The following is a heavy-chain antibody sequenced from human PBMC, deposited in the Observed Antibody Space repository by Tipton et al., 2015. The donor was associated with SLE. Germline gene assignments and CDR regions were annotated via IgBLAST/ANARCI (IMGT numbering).Heavy chain of an antibody. Sequence: TLSLTCTVSGGSIIGYYWSWIRQPAGKGLEWIGRVYSSGSTIYNPSIKSRITLSLDTSKNQFSLRVNSATAADTAVYYCARGGGSYYDYWGQGTLVTVSS. V-gene: IGHV4-4*07. CDR2: VYSSGST. CDR1: GGSIIGYY. CDR3: ARGGGSYYDY. J-gene: IGHJ4*02. D-gene: IGHD1-26*01.